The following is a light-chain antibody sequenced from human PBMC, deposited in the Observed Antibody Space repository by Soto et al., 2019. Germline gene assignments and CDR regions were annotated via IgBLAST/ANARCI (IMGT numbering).Light chain of an antibody. J-gene: IGLJ3*02. V-gene: IGLV4-60*03. CDR2: VEGSGNY. CDR3: ESWDSDTRV. CDR1: SRHSFYD. Sequence: QAVVTQPSYASASLGSSVSLTCTLSSRHSFYDIAWHQQRTGTAPRYLMKVEGSGNYDKGSGIPERFSGSSSWADRYLTLANLRSEDEGDYYCESWDSDTRVFGGGTKLTVL.